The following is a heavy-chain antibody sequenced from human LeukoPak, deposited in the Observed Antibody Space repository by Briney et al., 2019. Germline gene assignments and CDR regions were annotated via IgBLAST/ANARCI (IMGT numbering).Heavy chain of an antibody. J-gene: IGHJ3*02. CDR1: GYTFTGYY. CDR3: ARGGYSSSSVAFDI. V-gene: IGHV1-2*02. CDR2: INPNSGGT. D-gene: IGHD6-6*01. Sequence: GASMKVSCKASGYTFTGYYMHWVRQAPGQGLEWMGWINPNSGGTNYAQKFQGRVTMTRDTSISTAYMELSRLRSDDTAVYYCARGGYSSSSVAFDIWGQGTMVTVSS.